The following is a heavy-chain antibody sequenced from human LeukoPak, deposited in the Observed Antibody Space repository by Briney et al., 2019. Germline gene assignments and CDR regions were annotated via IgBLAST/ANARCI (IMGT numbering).Heavy chain of an antibody. CDR3: ARGGYSYGSHAFDI. D-gene: IGHD5-18*01. CDR1: GYTFTGYY. Sequence: ASVKVSRKASGYTFTGYYMHWVRQAPGQGLEWMGRINPNSGGTNYAQKFQGRVTMTRDTSISTAYMELSRLRSDDTAVYYCARGGYSYGSHAFDIWGQGTMVTVSS. CDR2: INPNSGGT. V-gene: IGHV1-2*06. J-gene: IGHJ3*02.